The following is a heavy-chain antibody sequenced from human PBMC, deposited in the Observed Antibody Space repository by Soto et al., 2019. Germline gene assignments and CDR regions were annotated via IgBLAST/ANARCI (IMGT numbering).Heavy chain of an antibody. J-gene: IGHJ4*02. CDR2: INPNSGGT. CDR3: ARVGIVVVVAATTLDY. CDR1: GYTFTGYY. D-gene: IGHD2-15*01. V-gene: IGHV1-2*02. Sequence: ASVKVSCKASGYTFTGYYMHWVRQAPGQGLEWMGWINPNSGGTNYAQKFQGRVTMTRDTSISTAYMELSRLRSDDTAVYYCARVGIVVVVAATTLDYWGQGTLDTVSS.